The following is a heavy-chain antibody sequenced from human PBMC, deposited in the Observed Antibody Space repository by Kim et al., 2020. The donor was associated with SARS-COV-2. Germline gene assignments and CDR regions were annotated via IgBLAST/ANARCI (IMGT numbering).Heavy chain of an antibody. J-gene: IGHJ4*02. CDR3: APTTVQ. CDR2: GSGGST. Sequence: GSGGSTYYADSVKGRFTISRDNSKNTLYLQMNSLRAEDTAVYYCAPTTVQWGQGTLVTVSS. D-gene: IGHD4-4*01. V-gene: IGHV3-23*01.